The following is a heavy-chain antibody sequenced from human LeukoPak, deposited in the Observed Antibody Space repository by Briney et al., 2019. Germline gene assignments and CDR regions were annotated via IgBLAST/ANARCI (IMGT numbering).Heavy chain of an antibody. J-gene: IGHJ4*02. Sequence: GGSLKLSCAASGFTFSSYHINWVRQAPGKGLEWVSSISSNSDYIYYADSVKGRFTISRDNAKNSLYLQMNSLRAEDTAVYYCARGLCGGDCYDYWGQGTLVTVSS. CDR1: GFTFSSYH. D-gene: IGHD2-21*01. V-gene: IGHV3-21*01. CDR2: ISSNSDYI. CDR3: ARGLCGGDCYDY.